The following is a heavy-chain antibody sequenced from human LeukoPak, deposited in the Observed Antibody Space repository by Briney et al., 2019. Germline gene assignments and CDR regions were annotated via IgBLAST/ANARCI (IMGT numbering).Heavy chain of an antibody. CDR1: GFTFSDYF. CDR3: AKAGTLGPFDY. D-gene: IGHD3-16*01. Sequence: GGSLRLSCAASGFTFSDYFMSCTRQAPGKGLEWVSYISSSGSFRNYAHSVKGRFTISRDNSKNTLYLQMNSLRAEDTAVYYCAKAGTLGPFDYWGQGTLVTVSS. CDR2: ISSSGSFR. J-gene: IGHJ4*02. V-gene: IGHV3-11*05.